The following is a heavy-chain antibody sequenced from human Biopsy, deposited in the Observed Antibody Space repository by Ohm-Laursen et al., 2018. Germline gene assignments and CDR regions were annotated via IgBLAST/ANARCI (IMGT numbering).Heavy chain of an antibody. CDR3: ATKLTGYFHH. V-gene: IGHV1-69*06. CDR1: GGTFINYG. CDR2: NIPILGTG. Sequence: SSVKVSCKAPGGTFINYGVNWVRQAPGQGLEWMGGNIPILGTGNYAQKFQDRVTVAADTSTSTATMELRSLRSDDTAVYYCATKLTGYFHHWGQGTLVIVSS. D-gene: IGHD3-9*01. J-gene: IGHJ1*01.